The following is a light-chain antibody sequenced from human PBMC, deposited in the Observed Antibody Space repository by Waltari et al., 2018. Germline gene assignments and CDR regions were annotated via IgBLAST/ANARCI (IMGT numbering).Light chain of an antibody. Sequence: IVLTQSPATLSLSPGERATLSCRASQSISSYLAWYQQRPGQSPSLLIYDASNRATGIPARFSGRGTGTDFTLTISSLEPEDFAVYYCQHRGHWPPVATFGPGTIVD. CDR2: DAS. CDR3: QHRGHWPPVAT. V-gene: IGKV3-11*01. J-gene: IGKJ3*01. CDR1: QSISSY.